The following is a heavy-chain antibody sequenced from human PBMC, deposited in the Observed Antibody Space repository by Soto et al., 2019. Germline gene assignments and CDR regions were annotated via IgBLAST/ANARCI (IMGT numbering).Heavy chain of an antibody. J-gene: IGHJ4*02. CDR1: GFNFRTYS. V-gene: IGHV3-21*01. CDR2: ISSSAVYI. CDR3: ARDRQSTPWYAADY. Sequence: LRLSCAASGFNFRTYSLSWVRQAPGKGLEWVASISSSAVYIDYADSVKGRFTISRDNAKNSLYLQMTSLRDEDTALYYCARDRQSTPWYAADYWGQGSLVTVSS. D-gene: IGHD6-13*01.